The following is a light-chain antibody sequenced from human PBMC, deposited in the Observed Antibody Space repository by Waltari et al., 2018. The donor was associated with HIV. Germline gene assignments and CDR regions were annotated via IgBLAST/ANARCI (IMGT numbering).Light chain of an antibody. Sequence: QSVLTQPPSASGTPGKRVTISCSGSSSTIGSNTVNWYQQLPGTAPKLRIYSTNRRPSGVADRCSCSKSGTASSLASSGVQSEDEADYDCAAWDDSLNGVVFGGGTKLTVL. CDR2: STN. CDR3: AAWDDSLNGVV. CDR1: SSTIGSNT. J-gene: IGLJ2*01. V-gene: IGLV1-44*01.